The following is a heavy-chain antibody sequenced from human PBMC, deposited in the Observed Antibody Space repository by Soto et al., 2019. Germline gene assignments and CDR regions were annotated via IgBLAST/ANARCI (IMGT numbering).Heavy chain of an antibody. J-gene: IGHJ4*02. D-gene: IGHD6-19*01. CDR2: IIPIFGTA. CDR3: AAGPQGVAGMVRDY. V-gene: IGHV1-69*12. Sequence: QVQLVQSGAEVKKPGSSVKVSCKASGGTFSSYAISWVRQAPGHGLAWMGGIIPIFGTANYAQKFQGRGTITADEATSTAYMELSSLRSEDTAVDYCAAGPQGVAGMVRDYWGQGTLVTVSS. CDR1: GGTFSSYA.